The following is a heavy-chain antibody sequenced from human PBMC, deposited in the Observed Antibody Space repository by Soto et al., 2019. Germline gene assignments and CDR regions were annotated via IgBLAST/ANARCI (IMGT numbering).Heavy chain of an antibody. D-gene: IGHD6-19*01. CDR3: ARVQSLAVVY. Sequence: EVQLVESGGGLVQPGGSLRLSCAASGFTFSSYWMSWVRQAPGKGLEWVAKXXXXGSDKYYVDSVKGRFTISRDNAKXXXXXXXXXXXXXXXXXXXCARVQSLAVVYWGQGTLVTVSS. V-gene: IGHV3-7*01. J-gene: IGHJ4*02. CDR1: GFTFSSYW. CDR2: XXXXGSDK.